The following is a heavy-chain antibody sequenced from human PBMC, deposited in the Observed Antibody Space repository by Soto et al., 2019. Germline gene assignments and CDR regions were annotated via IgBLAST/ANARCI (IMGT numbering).Heavy chain of an antibody. CDR2: ISDSGATS. V-gene: IGHV3-23*04. CDR3: AKRPRALLTFDY. D-gene: IGHD1-26*01. Sequence: EVQLVDSGGGLVQPGGSLTLSCAASGFIFSNYVMSWVRQAPGKGLDWVSSISDSGATSYYADSVKGRCTIATDNSKNTLDLKMNSLRAEDTAIYYCAKRPRALLTFDYWGQGTLGTVSS. CDR1: GFIFSNYV. J-gene: IGHJ4*02.